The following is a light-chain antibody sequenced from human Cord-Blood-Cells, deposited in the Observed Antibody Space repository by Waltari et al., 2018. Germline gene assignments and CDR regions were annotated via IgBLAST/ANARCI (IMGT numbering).Light chain of an antibody. CDR3: CSYAGSSTYV. V-gene: IGLV2-23*01. CDR2: EGS. Sequence: QSALTQPASVSGSPGQSITISCTGTSSDVGSYNLVSWYQHPPGKAPKLMIYEGSKRPSGVSNRFSGSKSGNTASLTISGLQAGDEADYYCCSYAGSSTYVFGTGTKVTVL. J-gene: IGLJ1*01. CDR1: SSDVGSYNL.